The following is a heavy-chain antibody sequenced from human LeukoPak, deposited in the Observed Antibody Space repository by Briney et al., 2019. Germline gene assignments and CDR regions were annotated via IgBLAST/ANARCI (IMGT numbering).Heavy chain of an antibody. CDR3: IREVQVRASASLGL. V-gene: IGHV3-74*01. Sequence: GGSLRLSCAASGFTISGFWMHWVRQVPGAGLVWVARMNSAGTTINYADSVKGRFTISRDNVRNTLHLQMNNLSLEDTAVYFCIREVQVRASASLGLWGRGTLVTVS. CDR2: MNSAGTTI. D-gene: IGHD1-1*01. J-gene: IGHJ4*01. CDR1: GFTISGFW.